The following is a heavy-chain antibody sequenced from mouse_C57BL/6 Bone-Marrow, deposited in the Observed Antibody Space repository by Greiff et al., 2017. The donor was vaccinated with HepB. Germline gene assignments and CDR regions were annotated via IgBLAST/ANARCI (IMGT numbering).Heavy chain of an antibody. CDR1: GYSFTGYY. V-gene: IGHV1-42*01. J-gene: IGHJ2*01. Sequence: EVQLQQSGPELVKPGASVKISCKASGYSFTGYYMNWVKQSPEKSLEWIGEINPSTGGTTYNQKFKAKATLTVDKSSSTAYMQLKSLTSEDSAVYYCARKHYGNFYFDYWGQGTTLTVSS. CDR2: INPSTGGT. CDR3: ARKHYGNFYFDY. D-gene: IGHD2-1*01.